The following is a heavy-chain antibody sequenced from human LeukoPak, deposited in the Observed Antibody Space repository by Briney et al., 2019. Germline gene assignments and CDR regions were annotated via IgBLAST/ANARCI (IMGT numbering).Heavy chain of an antibody. CDR2: IYYSGST. CDR3: ASARITMVRGVIITHAFDI. V-gene: IGHV4-59*08. D-gene: IGHD3-10*01. Sequence: SETLSLTCTVSGGSISSYYWSWIRQPPGKGLEWIGYIYYSGSTNYNPSLKSRVTISVDTSKNQFSLKLSSVTAADTAVYYCASARITMVRGVIITHAFDIWGQGTMVTVSS. J-gene: IGHJ3*02. CDR1: GGSISSYY.